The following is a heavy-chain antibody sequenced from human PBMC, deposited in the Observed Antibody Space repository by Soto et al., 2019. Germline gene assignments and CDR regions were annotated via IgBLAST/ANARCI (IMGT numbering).Heavy chain of an antibody. D-gene: IGHD2-15*01. V-gene: IGHV3-23*04. CDR2: IATAGQT. CDR1: GFTFSNFV. Sequence: EVPLVESGGGLVQPGGSLRLSCVASGFTFSNFVMTWVRQAPGKGLEWVSGIATAGQTFYADSVKGRFTISRDDSKNMLFLQLNSLRVVDTAKYDCSYYCCPAICHSGFDPWGQGTLLTVSS. CDR3: SYYCCPAICHSGFDP. J-gene: IGHJ5*02.